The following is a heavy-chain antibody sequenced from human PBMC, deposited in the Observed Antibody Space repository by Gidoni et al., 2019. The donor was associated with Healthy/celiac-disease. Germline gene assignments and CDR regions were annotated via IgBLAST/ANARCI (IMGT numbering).Heavy chain of an antibody. J-gene: IGHJ6*02. CDR1: GGSVRSGSYY. D-gene: IGHD4-4*01. CDR3: ASSPTVTTSGGMDV. V-gene: IGHV4-61*01. CDR2: IYYSGST. Sequence: QVQLQESGPGPVKPSETLSLTCTVAGGSVRSGSYYWSWIRQPPGKGLEWIGYIYYSGSTNYNPSLKSRVTISVDTSKNQFSLKLSSVTAADTAVYYCASSPTVTTSGGMDVWGQGTTVTVSS.